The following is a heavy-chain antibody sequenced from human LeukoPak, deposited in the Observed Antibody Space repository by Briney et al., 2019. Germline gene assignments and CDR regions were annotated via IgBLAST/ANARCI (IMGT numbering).Heavy chain of an antibody. J-gene: IGHJ4*02. V-gene: IGHV3-23*01. Sequence: GGSLRLSCAASGFTFSSYAMNWVRQAPGKGLEWVSAISGSGGSTYYADSVKGRFAISRDNSKNTLYLQMNSLRAEDTAVYYCANSDCRSASYYFDYWGQGTLATVSS. CDR1: GFTFSSYA. D-gene: IGHD2-21*02. CDR2: ISGSGGST. CDR3: ANSDCRSASYYFDY.